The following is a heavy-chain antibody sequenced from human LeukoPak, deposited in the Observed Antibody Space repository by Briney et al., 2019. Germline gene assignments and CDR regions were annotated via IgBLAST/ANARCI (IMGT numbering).Heavy chain of an antibody. CDR1: GFTFSSYW. CDR3: ARDRSRSLY. Sequence: PGGSLRLSCVASGFTFSSYWMTWVRQAPGKGLEWVANIKQDGSEKYYVDSVKGRFTISRDDAKNSLHLQMNSLRAEDTAVYYCARDRSRSLYWGQGTLVTVSS. CDR2: IKQDGSEK. D-gene: IGHD1-26*01. V-gene: IGHV3-7*01. J-gene: IGHJ4*02.